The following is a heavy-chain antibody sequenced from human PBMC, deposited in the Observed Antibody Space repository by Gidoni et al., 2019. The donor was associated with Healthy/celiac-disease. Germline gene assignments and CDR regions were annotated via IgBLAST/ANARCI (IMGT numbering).Heavy chain of an antibody. CDR3: ASQYCSSTSCYRGPLDY. J-gene: IGHJ4*02. Sequence: EVQLVESGGGLVQPGGSLRLYCAASGVTFSSYWMHWVRQAPGKGLVWVSRINSYGSSTSYADSVKGRFTISRDNAKNTLYLQMNSLRAEDTAVYYCASQYCSSTSCYRGPLDYWGQGTLVTVSS. V-gene: IGHV3-74*01. D-gene: IGHD2-2*02. CDR1: GVTFSSYW. CDR2: INSYGSST.